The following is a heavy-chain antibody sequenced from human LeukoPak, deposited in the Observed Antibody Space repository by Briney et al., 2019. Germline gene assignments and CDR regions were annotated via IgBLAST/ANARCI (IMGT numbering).Heavy chain of an antibody. V-gene: IGHV3-23*01. D-gene: IGHD1-26*01. CDR3: APAILGNWDY. J-gene: IGHJ4*02. CDR1: GFTFSSYW. Sequence: GGSLRLSCAASGFTFSSYWMHWVRQAPGKGLEWVSAISGSGGSTYYADSVKGRFTISRDNSKNTLYLQMNSLRAEDTAVYYCAPAILGNWDYWGQGTLVTVSS. CDR2: ISGSGGST.